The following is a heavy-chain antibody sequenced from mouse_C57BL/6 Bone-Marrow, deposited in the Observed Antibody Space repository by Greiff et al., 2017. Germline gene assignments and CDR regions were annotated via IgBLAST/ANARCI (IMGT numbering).Heavy chain of an antibody. V-gene: IGHV5-6*02. CDR2: ISSGGSYT. J-gene: IGHJ4*01. Sequence: DVKLVESGGDLVKPGGSLKLSCAASGFTFSSYGMSWVRQTPDKRLEWVATISSGGSYTYYPDSVKGRFTISSDNAKNTLYLQMSSLKSEDTAMYYCARRGVTTHYYAMDYWGQGTAVTVSS. D-gene: IGHD2-2*01. CDR3: ARRGVTTHYYAMDY. CDR1: GFTFSSYG.